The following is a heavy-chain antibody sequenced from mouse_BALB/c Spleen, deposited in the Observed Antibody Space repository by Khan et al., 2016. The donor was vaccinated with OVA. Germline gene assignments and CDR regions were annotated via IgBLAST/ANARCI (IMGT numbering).Heavy chain of an antibody. D-gene: IGHD1-2*01. CDR2: ISPGSGDT. CDR1: GYTFTDYY. V-gene: IGHV1-77*01. J-gene: IGHJ3*01. Sequence: QMQLEESGAELARPGASVKLSCKASGYTFTDYYINWVKQRTGQGLEWIGEISPGSGDTYYNERFKGKATLNADKSSSTAYMQLSSLTSEASAVYFCSRMNYFGYAFAYWGQGTLVTVSA. CDR3: SRMNYFGYAFAY.